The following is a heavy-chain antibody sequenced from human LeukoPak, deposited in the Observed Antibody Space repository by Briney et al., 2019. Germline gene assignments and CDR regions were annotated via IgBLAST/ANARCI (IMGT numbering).Heavy chain of an antibody. D-gene: IGHD1-14*01. CDR2: ISGSGGST. Sequence: GGSLRLSCAASGFTFSSYWMTWVRQAPGKGLEWVSTISGSGGSTYYAGSVKGRFTISRDNSKNTLYLQMNSLRAEDTAVYYCAKLHNLNSDYWGQGTLVTVSS. V-gene: IGHV3-23*01. CDR1: GFTFSSYW. J-gene: IGHJ4*02. CDR3: AKLHNLNSDY.